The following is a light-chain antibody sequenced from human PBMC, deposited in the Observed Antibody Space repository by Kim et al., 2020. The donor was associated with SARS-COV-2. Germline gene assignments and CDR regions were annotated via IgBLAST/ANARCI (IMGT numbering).Light chain of an antibody. J-gene: IGLJ2*01. CDR3: SSYTSSSTVL. V-gene: IGLV2-14*03. CDR2: DFS. CDR1: SSDVGGYKY. Sequence: QSALTQPASVSGSPGQSITISCTGTSSDVGGYKYVSWYQQHPGKAPRLMIFDFSHRPSGVSNRFSGSKSGNTASLTISGLQAEDEADYYCSSYTSSSTVLFGGGTKLTVL.